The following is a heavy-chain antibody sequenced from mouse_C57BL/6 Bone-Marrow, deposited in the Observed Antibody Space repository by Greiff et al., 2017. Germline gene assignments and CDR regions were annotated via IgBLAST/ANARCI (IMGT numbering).Heavy chain of an antibody. CDR1: GFTFSNYW. CDR2: IRLKSDNYAT. D-gene: IGHD1-1*01. Sequence: EVKLMESGGGLVQPGGSMKLSCVASGFTFSNYWMNWVRQSPEKGLEWVAQIRLKSDNYATHYAESVKGRFTISRDDSKSSVYLQMNNLRAEDTGIYYCTGGYYGSSLFAYWGRGTLVTVSA. J-gene: IGHJ3*01. V-gene: IGHV6-3*01. CDR3: TGGYYGSSLFAY.